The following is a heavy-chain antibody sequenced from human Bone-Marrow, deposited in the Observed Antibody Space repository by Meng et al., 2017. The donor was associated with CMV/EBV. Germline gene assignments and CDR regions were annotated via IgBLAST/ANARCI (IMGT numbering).Heavy chain of an antibody. CDR2: INHSGST. CDR1: GGSFSGYY. Sequence: SETLSLTCAVYGGSFSGYYWSWIRQPPGKGLEWIGEINHSGSTNYNPSLKSRVTISVDTSKNQFSLKLSSVTAADTAVYYCARGHRGNFDYWGQGTQVTVSS. CDR3: ARGHRGNFDY. J-gene: IGHJ4*02. V-gene: IGHV4-34*01. D-gene: IGHD2-21*01.